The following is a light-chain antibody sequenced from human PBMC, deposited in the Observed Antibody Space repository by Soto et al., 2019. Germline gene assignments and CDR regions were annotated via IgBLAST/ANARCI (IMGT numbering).Light chain of an antibody. CDR1: NSRIGNSY. V-gene: IGLV1-51*01. Sequence: QSVLTQPPSVSAAPGQKVTISCSGRNSRIGNSYVAWYQHLPGTTPKLLIYDNDKRPSGIPDRFSGSKSGTSATLAITDLQTGDEPDYYCGSWDSSLNGVLFGGGTKLTVL. J-gene: IGLJ2*01. CDR3: GSWDSSLNGVL. CDR2: DND.